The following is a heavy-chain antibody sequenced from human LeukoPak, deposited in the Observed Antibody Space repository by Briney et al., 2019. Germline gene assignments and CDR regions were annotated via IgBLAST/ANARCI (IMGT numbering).Heavy chain of an antibody. CDR2: IRSKAYGGTT. CDR3: TRYGGYNRREIS. Sequence: PGGSLRLSCTASGFTFGDYVMSWFRQAPGKGLEWVGFIRSKAYGGTTEYAASVKGRFTISRDDSKSIAYLQMNSLKTEDTAVYYCTRYGGYNRREISWGQGTLVTVSS. V-gene: IGHV3-49*03. D-gene: IGHD5-24*01. J-gene: IGHJ4*02. CDR1: GFTFGDYV.